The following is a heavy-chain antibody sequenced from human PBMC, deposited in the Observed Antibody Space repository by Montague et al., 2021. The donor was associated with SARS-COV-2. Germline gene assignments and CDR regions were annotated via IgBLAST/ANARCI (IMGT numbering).Heavy chain of an antibody. D-gene: IGHD3-22*01. J-gene: IGHJ6*03. CDR2: VNHSEST. CDR3: AGGRGLYYESSGGLYYMDV. CDR1: GGSFSGFY. Sequence: SETLSLTCAASGGSFSGFYWSWVRQSPGKGLEWIGDVNHSESTNYNPSLKGRVTISVDRSKNQFSLRLRSVTAADTAVHCCAGGRGLYYESSGGLYYMDVWGEGTTVTVSS. V-gene: IGHV4-34*01.